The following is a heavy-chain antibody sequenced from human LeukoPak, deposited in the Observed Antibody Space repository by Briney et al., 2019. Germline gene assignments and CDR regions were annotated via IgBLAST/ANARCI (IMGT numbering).Heavy chain of an antibody. CDR2: IRSKAYGGTR. V-gene: IGHV3-49*04. CDR1: GFTFGDYA. J-gene: IGHJ4*02. CDR3: TRATYGSGSPPFDY. D-gene: IGHD3-10*01. Sequence: GRSLRLSCTVSGFTFGDYAMNWVRQAPGKGLEWVGFIRSKAYGGTREYAASVKGRFTISRDDSKSIAYLQMNSLKTEDTAVYYCTRATYGSGSPPFDYWGQGTLVTVSS.